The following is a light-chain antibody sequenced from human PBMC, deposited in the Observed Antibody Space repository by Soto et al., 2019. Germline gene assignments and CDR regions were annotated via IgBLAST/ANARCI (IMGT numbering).Light chain of an antibody. J-gene: IGLJ2*01. CDR2: DVS. CDR1: SSDVGGYNY. CDR3: CSYAGSYTVV. V-gene: IGLV2-11*01. Sequence: QSALTQPRSVSGSPGQSVTISCTGTSSDVGGYNYVSWYQRHPGKAPKLMIYDVSKRPSGVPDRFSGSKSGNTASLTISGLQAEDEADYYCCSYAGSYTVVFGGGTQLTVL.